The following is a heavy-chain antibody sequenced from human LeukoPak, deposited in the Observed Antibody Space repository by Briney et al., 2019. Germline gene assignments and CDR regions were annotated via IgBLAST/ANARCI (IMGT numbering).Heavy chain of an antibody. Sequence: GGSLRLSCAASGFTFSSYEMNWVRQAPGKGLEWVSYISSSGSTIYYADSVKGRFTISRDNAKNSLYLQMNSLRAEDTAVYYCARDCGGGSCYGYYYYGMDVWGKGTTVTASS. V-gene: IGHV3-48*03. CDR3: ARDCGGGSCYGYYYYGMDV. D-gene: IGHD2-15*01. CDR2: ISSSGSTI. J-gene: IGHJ6*04. CDR1: GFTFSSYE.